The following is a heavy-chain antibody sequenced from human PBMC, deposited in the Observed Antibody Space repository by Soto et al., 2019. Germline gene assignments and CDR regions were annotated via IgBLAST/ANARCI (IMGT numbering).Heavy chain of an antibody. Sequence: ASVKVSCKASGYTFTSYGISWVRQAPGQGLEWMGWISAYNGNTNYAQKLQGRVTMTTDTSTSSAYMELRSLRSDDTAVYYCARAPSIFGVVITILDFDYWGQGTLVTVSS. D-gene: IGHD3-3*01. CDR1: GYTFTSYG. J-gene: IGHJ4*02. CDR3: ARAPSIFGVVITILDFDY. CDR2: ISAYNGNT. V-gene: IGHV1-18*04.